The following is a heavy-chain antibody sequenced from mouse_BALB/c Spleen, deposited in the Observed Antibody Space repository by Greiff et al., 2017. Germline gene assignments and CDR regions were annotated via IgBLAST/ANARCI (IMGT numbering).Heavy chain of an antibody. D-gene: IGHD1-1*01. V-gene: IGHV1S29*02. J-gene: IGHJ3*01. CDR2: IYPYNGGT. CDR3: ARNYGSSYDWFAY. CDR1: GYTFTDYN. Sequence: VHVKQSGPELVKPGASVKISCKASGYTFTDYNMHWVKQSHGKSLEWIGYIYPYNGGTGYNQKFKSKATLTVDNSSSTAYMELRSLTSEDSAVYYCARNYGSSYDWFAYWGQGTLVTVSA.